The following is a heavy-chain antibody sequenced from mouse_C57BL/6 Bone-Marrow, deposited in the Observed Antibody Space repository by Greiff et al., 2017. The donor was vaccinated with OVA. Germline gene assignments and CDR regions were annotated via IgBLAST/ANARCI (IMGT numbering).Heavy chain of an antibody. CDR2: ISNGGGST. V-gene: IGHV5-12*01. J-gene: IGHJ4*01. Sequence: EVQLVESGGGLVQPGGSLKLSCAASGFTFSDYYMYWVRQTPEKRLEWVAYISNGGGSTYYPDTVKGRFTISRDNAKNTLYLQMSRLKSEDTAMYYCARDYYGSSFYAMDYWGQGTSVTVSS. CDR3: ARDYYGSSFYAMDY. CDR1: GFTFSDYY. D-gene: IGHD1-1*01.